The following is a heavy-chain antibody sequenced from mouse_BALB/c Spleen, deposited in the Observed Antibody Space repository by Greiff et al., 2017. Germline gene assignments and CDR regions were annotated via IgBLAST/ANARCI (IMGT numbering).Heavy chain of an antibody. Sequence: VQLKQSGPGLVKPSQSLSLTCTVTGSSITSDYAWNWIRQFPGNKLEWMGYISYSGSTSYNPSLKSRISITRDTSKNQFFLQLNSVTTEDTATYYCARGNWYFDVWGAGTTVTVSS. J-gene: IGHJ1*01. CDR1: GSSITSDYA. CDR3: ARGNWYFDV. CDR2: ISYSGST. V-gene: IGHV3-2*02.